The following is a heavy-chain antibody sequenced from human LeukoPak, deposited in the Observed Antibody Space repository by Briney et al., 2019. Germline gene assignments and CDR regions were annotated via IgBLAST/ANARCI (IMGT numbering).Heavy chain of an antibody. D-gene: IGHD3-10*01. Sequence: PSETLSLTCTVSGGSISSYYWSWIRQPPWKGLDWIGYIYTSGSTNYNPSLKSRVTISEDTSKNQFSLKLSSVTAADTAVYYCAATMITMVRGVIEYWGQGTLVTVSS. V-gene: IGHV4-4*09. J-gene: IGHJ4*02. CDR3: AATMITMVRGVIEY. CDR1: GGSISSYY. CDR2: IYTSGST.